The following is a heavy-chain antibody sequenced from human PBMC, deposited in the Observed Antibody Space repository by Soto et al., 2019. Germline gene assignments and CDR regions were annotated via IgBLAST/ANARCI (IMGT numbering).Heavy chain of an antibody. V-gene: IGHV3-74*01. Sequence: EVQLVESGGGLVQPGGSLRLSCAASGFTFSSYWMHWVRQAPGKGLVWVSRINSDGSSTSYADSVKGRFTISRDNAKNTQYLQMNSLRAEDTAVYYCASDGLWFGELWYFDLWGLGTLVTVSS. CDR1: GFTFSSYW. J-gene: IGHJ2*01. D-gene: IGHD3-10*01. CDR3: ASDGLWFGELWYFDL. CDR2: INSDGSST.